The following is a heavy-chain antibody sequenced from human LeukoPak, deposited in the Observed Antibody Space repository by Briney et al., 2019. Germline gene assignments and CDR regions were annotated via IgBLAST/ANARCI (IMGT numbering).Heavy chain of an antibody. J-gene: IGHJ4*02. CDR1: GFTFSSYA. CDR3: ARVNEYQGNFWSGYYFDY. V-gene: IGHV3-20*01. CDR2: INWNGGST. D-gene: IGHD3-3*01. Sequence: GGSLRLSCAASGFTFSSYAMSWVRQAPGKGLEWVSGINWNGGSTGYADSVKGRFTISRDNAKNSLYLQMNSLRAEDTALYHCARVNEYQGNFWSGYYFDYWGQGTLVTVSS.